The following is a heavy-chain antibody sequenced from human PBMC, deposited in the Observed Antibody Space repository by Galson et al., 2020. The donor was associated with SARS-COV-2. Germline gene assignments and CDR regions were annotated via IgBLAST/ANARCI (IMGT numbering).Heavy chain of an antibody. CDR3: AKEEKNREADAFDI. CDR1: GFTFSNYA. V-gene: IGHV3-23*01. J-gene: IGHJ3*02. CDR2: ISGNGDRT. D-gene: IGHD1-26*01. Sequence: RESLRLSCAASGFTFSNYAMSWVRQAPGKGLEWVSAISGNGDRTHYADSVKGRFTISRDNSKNTLYLQMNVLRAEDTALYYCAKEEKNREADAFDIWGQGTMVTVSS.